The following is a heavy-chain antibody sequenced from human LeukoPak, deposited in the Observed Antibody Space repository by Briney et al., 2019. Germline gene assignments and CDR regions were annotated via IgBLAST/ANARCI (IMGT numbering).Heavy chain of an antibody. V-gene: IGHV3-23*01. D-gene: IGHD2-2*01. CDR3: AKAGVVVPAAIYWFDP. Sequence: GGSLRLSCAASGITFTKAWMSWVRQAPGKGLEWVSAISGSGGSTYYADSVKGRFTISRDNSKNTLYLQMNSLRAEDTAVYYCAKAGVVVPAAIYWFDPWGQGTLVTVSS. J-gene: IGHJ5*02. CDR2: ISGSGGST. CDR1: GITFTKAW.